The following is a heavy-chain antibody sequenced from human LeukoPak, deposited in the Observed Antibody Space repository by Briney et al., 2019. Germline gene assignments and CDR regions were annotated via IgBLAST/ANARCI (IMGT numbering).Heavy chain of an antibody. CDR3: ARGRYTMVRGVIILYY. CDR1: GYTFTSYD. Sequence: ASVKVSCKASGYTFTSYDINWVRQATGQGLEWMGWMNPNSGNTGYAQKFQGRVTMTRNTSISTAYMELSSLRSEDQAVYYWARGRYTMVRGVIILYYLGQGTLVTVSS. J-gene: IGHJ4*02. V-gene: IGHV1-8*01. CDR2: MNPNSGNT. D-gene: IGHD3-10*01.